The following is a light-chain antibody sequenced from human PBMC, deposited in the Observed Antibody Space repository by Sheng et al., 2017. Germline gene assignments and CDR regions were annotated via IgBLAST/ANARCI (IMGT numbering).Light chain of an antibody. CDR2: GAS. CDR1: QSISRNH. J-gene: IGKJ2*01. V-gene: IGKV3-20*01. Sequence: EIVLSQSPGSLSLSPGERATLSCRASQSISRNHLAWYQQKPDQAPRLLIYGASTRATGIPDRFNGSGSGTDFTLTISRLEPEDFAVYYCEQYGTSPPYTFGQGTKLEIK. CDR3: EQYGTSPPYT.